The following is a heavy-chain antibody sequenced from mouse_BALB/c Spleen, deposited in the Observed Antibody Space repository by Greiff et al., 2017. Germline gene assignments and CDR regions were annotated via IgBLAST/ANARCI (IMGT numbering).Heavy chain of an antibody. CDR2: IWGDGST. D-gene: IGHD1-1*01. CDR1: GFSLTGYG. V-gene: IGHV2-6-7*01. Sequence: VQLQQSGPGLVAPSQSLSITCTVSGFSLTGYGVNWVRQPPGKGLEWLGMIWGDGSTDYNSALKSRLSISKDNSKSQVFLKMNSLQTDDTARYYCARDGTTVVVPYAMDYWGQGTSVTVSS. J-gene: IGHJ4*01. CDR3: ARDGTTVVVPYAMDY.